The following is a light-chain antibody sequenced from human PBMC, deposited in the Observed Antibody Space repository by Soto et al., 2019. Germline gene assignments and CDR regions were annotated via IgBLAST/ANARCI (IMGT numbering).Light chain of an antibody. Sequence: QSVLTQPPSASGTPGQRVTISCSGSSSNIGSKTVNLYQQLPGTAPKLLIYSNNQRPSGVPDRFSGSKSGTSASLAISGLQSEDEADYYCAAWEDSLNGVVFGGGTMLTVL. CDR3: AAWEDSLNGVV. CDR1: SSNIGSKT. V-gene: IGLV1-44*01. J-gene: IGLJ2*01. CDR2: SNN.